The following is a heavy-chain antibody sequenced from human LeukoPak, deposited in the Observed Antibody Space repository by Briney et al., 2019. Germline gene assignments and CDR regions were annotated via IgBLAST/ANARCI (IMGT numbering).Heavy chain of an antibody. Sequence: GASVKVSCKASGGTFSSYAISWVRQAPGQGLEWMGGIIPIFGTANYAQKFQGRVTITADESTSTAYMELSSLRSDDTAVDFYARGGREYYYDSSGYYPLDYWGQGTLVTVSS. CDR2: IIPIFGTA. J-gene: IGHJ4*02. CDR3: ARGGREYYYDSSGYYPLDY. D-gene: IGHD3-22*01. CDR1: GGTFSSYA. V-gene: IGHV1-69*13.